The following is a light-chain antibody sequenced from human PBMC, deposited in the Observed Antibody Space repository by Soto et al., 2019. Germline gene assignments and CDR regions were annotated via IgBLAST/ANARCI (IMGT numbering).Light chain of an antibody. CDR2: EVN. V-gene: IGLV2-14*01. CDR3: LSFTTTSTHV. J-gene: IGLJ1*01. Sequence: LTQPASLSGSPGQSITISCTGTSSDIVAYDYVSWFQQHPGKAPKLMISEVNNRPSGVSNRFSGSKSGNTAYLTISGLQVEDEAEYFCLSFTTTSTHVFGTGTKVTVL. CDR1: SSDIVAYDY.